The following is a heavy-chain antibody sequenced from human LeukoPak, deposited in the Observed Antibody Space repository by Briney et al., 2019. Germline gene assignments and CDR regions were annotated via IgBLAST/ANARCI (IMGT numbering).Heavy chain of an antibody. V-gene: IGHV4-34*01. Sequence: PSETLSLTCAVYGGSFSGYYWSWIRQPPGKGLEWIGEINHSGSTNYNPSLKSRVTISVDTSKNQFSLKLSSVTAADTAVYYCGRSTLQHCSGGSCYSTHFDYWGQGTLVTVSS. CDR3: GRSTLQHCSGGSCYSTHFDY. J-gene: IGHJ4*02. D-gene: IGHD2-15*01. CDR1: GGSFSGYY. CDR2: INHSGST.